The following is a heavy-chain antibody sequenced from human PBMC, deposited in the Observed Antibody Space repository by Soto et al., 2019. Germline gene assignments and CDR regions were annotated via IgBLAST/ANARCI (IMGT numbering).Heavy chain of an antibody. D-gene: IGHD6-19*01. J-gene: IGHJ2*01. CDR1: GRSISSYY. CDR3: ARLQQWLTNQGYFDL. Sequence: QVQLQESGPGLVKPSETLSLTCTVSGRSISSYYWSWIWQPPGKGLEWIGYIYYSGSTNYNPSLKSPATRSVDTSQNQFSLKLSSVTAADTAVYYCARLQQWLTNQGYFDLWGRGTLVTVSS. CDR2: IYYSGST. V-gene: IGHV4-59*01.